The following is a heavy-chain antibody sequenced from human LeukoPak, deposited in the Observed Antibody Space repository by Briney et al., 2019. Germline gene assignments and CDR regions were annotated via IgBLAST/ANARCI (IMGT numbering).Heavy chain of an antibody. CDR3: ARDTGSSGWYPSDY. D-gene: IGHD6-19*01. J-gene: IGHJ4*02. Sequence: GGSLRLSCAASGFTFSSYSMNWVRQAPGKGLEWVPSISSSSSYIYYADSVKGRFTISRDNAKNSLYLQMNSLRAEDTAVYYCARDTGSSGWYPSDYWGQGTLVTVSS. CDR1: GFTFSSYS. CDR2: ISSSSSYI. V-gene: IGHV3-21*01.